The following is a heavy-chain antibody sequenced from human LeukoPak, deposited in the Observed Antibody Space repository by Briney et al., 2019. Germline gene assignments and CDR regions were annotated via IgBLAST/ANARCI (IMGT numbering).Heavy chain of an antibody. V-gene: IGHV3-NL1*01. J-gene: IGHJ5*02. CDR3: ARDLDLRQLDP. CDR1: GFTFSSYG. Sequence: GGSLRLSCAASGFTFSSYGMHWVRQAPGKGLEWVSVIYNDGSTYYTDSVKGRFTISRDNSKNTLYLQMNSLRAEDTAVYYCARDLDLRQLDPWGQGTLVTVSS. D-gene: IGHD5-18*01. CDR2: IYNDGST.